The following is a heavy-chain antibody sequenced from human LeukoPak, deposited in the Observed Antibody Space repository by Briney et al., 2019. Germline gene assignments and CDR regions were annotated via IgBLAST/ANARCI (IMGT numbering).Heavy chain of an antibody. J-gene: IGHJ4*02. Sequence: GGSLRLSCAASGFPFSSYGMHWVRQAPGKGLEWVARLVYDERNDYANSVKGRFTTSRDNSKNTLYLQMDNLRVDDTAVYYCARDLSAAHDFWGQGILVTVSS. V-gene: IGHV3-33*01. CDR1: GFPFSSYG. CDR2: LVYDERN. CDR3: ARDLSAAHDF. D-gene: IGHD6-19*01.